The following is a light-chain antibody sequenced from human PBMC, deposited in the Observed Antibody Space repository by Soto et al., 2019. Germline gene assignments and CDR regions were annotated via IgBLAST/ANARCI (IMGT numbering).Light chain of an antibody. CDR3: ISNTTSTTNWV. Sequence: QSALTQPASVSGSPGQSITISCTGTSSDVGGYNYVSWYQQHPGKAPKFMIYEVSNRPSGVSNRFSGSKSGNTASLTISGPRAGGGADYPCISNTTSTTNWVFGGGTTLPVL. J-gene: IGLJ3*02. CDR1: SSDVGGYNY. V-gene: IGLV2-14*01. CDR2: EVS.